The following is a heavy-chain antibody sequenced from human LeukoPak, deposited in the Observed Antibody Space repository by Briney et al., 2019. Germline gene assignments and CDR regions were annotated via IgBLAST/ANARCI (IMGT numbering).Heavy chain of an antibody. CDR3: AVLGIAAAGAFFDY. V-gene: IGHV1-18*01. Sequence: VSVRVSCKASGGTFSNYAFNWVRQAPGQGLEWMGWISAYNGNTNYAQKLQGRVTMTTDTSTSTAYMELRSLRSDDTAVYYCAVLGIAAAGAFFDYWGQGTLVTVSS. CDR1: GGTFSNYA. J-gene: IGHJ4*02. D-gene: IGHD6-13*01. CDR2: ISAYNGNT.